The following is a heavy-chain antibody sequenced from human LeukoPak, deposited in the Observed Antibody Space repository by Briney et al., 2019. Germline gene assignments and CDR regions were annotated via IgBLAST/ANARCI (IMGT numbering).Heavy chain of an antibody. J-gene: IGHJ4*02. Sequence: QPGGSLRLSCAAPGFSFSSYDMHWVRQATGKGLEWVSGIGTAGDTYYPGSVKDRFTISRENAKNSLFLQMNSLRVGDTAVYYCTRDRRGGYDYWGQGTLVTVSS. CDR1: GFSFSSYD. V-gene: IGHV3-13*04. CDR3: TRDRRGGYDY. D-gene: IGHD1-26*01. CDR2: IGTAGDT.